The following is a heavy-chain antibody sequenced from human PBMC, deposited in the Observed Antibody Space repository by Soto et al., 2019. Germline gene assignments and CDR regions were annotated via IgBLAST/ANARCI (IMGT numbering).Heavy chain of an antibody. CDR1: GDTFTTYY. J-gene: IGHJ6*02. Sequence: QVQLVQSGAEVKKPGASVKVSCKASGDTFTTYYMHWVRQAPGQGLEWMGIINPRGGTTSYAQKCRGRVTMTRDTSTSTVYLELSSLRAEDTAVYYGARESVDIVATSRASGGMDVWGQGTTVTVSS. D-gene: IGHD5-12*01. V-gene: IGHV1-46*01. CDR2: INPRGGTT. CDR3: ARESVDIVATSRASGGMDV.